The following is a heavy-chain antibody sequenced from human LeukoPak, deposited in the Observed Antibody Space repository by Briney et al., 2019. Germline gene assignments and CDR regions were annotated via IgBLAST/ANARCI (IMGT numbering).Heavy chain of an antibody. Sequence: ASVKVSCKASGYTFTSYYMHWVRQAPGQGLEWMGIINPSGGSTSYAQKFQGRVTMTRDTSTGTVYMELSSLRSEDTAVYYCARLGYCSGGSCYPEDYYYYGMDVWGQGTTVTVSS. CDR3: ARLGYCSGGSCYPEDYYYYGMDV. J-gene: IGHJ6*02. CDR1: GYTFTSYY. D-gene: IGHD2-15*01. CDR2: INPSGGST. V-gene: IGHV1-46*01.